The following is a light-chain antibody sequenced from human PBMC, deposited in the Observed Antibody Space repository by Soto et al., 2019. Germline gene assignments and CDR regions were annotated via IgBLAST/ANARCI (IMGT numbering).Light chain of an antibody. V-gene: IGLV2-14*01. J-gene: IGLJ1*01. CDR3: SSYTTVSTYV. CDR1: SSDVGGYNY. Sequence: HPAPLSWAPGKSITISRPGTSSDVGGYNYVSWYQQHPGKAPKLMIYDVRNRPSGVSNRFSGSKSVNTASLTISGLQAEDEADYYCSSYTTVSTYVFGTGTKVTVL. CDR2: DVR.